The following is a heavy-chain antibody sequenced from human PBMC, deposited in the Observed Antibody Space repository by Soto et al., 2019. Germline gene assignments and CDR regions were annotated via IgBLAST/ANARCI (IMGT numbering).Heavy chain of an antibody. CDR1: GYTFTSYA. CDR2: INTGSGNT. V-gene: IGHV1-3*04. D-gene: IGHD3-10*01. Sequence: QVHLVQSGAEVKQPGASVKLSCKASGYTFTSYAMHWVRQAPGQRLEWLGWINTGSGNTKYSQKLQGRVTITRDTSASTPYRELSSLRSEDTAVSYCAWTQGAVGSGSDSIFGDFQHWGQGTLVSVSS. J-gene: IGHJ1*01. CDR3: AWTQGAVGSGSDSIFGDFQH.